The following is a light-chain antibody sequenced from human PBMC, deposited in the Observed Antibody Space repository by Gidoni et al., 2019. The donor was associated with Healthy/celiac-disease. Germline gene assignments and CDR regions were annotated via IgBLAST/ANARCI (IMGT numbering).Light chain of an antibody. CDR1: QSVSSSY. J-gene: IGKJ1*01. Sequence: EIVLTQSPGTLSLSPGERATLSCRASQSVSSSYLAWYQQKPGQAPRLLIYGASSRATGIPDRFSGSGSGTDFTLTISRLEPEDFAVYYCQHYGSSPWTFGQXTKVEIK. CDR2: GAS. V-gene: IGKV3-20*01. CDR3: QHYGSSPWT.